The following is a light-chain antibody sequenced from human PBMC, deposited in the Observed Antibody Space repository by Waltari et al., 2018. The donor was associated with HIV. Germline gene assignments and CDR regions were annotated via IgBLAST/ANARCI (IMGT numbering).Light chain of an antibody. Sequence: QSALTQPASVSGSPGQSITISCTGTSSDIGNYNYVSWYRQYPGKAPQLIIYEVRDRPSGVSNRCSGSKSGNTASLTISGLQPEDEADYFCSSYTTATTRIFGGGTKLAVL. CDR1: SSDIGNYNY. J-gene: IGLJ2*01. V-gene: IGLV2-14*01. CDR2: EVR. CDR3: SSYTTATTRI.